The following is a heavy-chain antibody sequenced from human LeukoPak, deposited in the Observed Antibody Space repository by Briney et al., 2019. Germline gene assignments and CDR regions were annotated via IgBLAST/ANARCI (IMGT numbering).Heavy chain of an antibody. Sequence: ASVKVSCKASGYTFTGYYMHWVRQAPGQGLEWMGWINPNSGGTNYAQKFQGRVTMTRDTSISTAYMELSRLRSDDTAVYYCATDLTMVRGVLFDYWGQGTLVTVSS. J-gene: IGHJ4*02. CDR3: ATDLTMVRGVLFDY. D-gene: IGHD3-10*01. CDR2: INPNSGGT. CDR1: GYTFTGYY. V-gene: IGHV1-2*02.